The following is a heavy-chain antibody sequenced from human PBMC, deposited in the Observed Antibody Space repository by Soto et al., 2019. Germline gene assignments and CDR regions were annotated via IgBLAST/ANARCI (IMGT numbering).Heavy chain of an antibody. J-gene: IGHJ3*02. CDR2: IWYDGSIK. CDR1: GFTFRFHA. V-gene: IGHV3-33*01. Sequence: QVQLVESGGGMVQPGNSVRLSCVTSGFTFRFHAMHWVRQAPGKGLEWVAQIWYDGSIKNYADSMKGRFTISRDSPKNTLFLQMNNLRVEDTAVYYCVRDGQSLAPYAFDIWGQGTLVTVSS. CDR3: VRDGQSLAPYAFDI.